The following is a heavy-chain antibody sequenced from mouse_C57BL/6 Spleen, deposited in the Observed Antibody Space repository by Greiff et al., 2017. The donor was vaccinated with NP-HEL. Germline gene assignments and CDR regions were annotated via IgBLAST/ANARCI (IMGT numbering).Heavy chain of an antibody. CDR2: IYPGDGDT. CDR1: GYAFSSYW. Sequence: QVQLKQSGAELVKPGASVKISCKASGYAFSSYWMNWVKQRPGKGLEWIGQIYPGDGDTNYNGKFKGKATLTADKSSSTAYMQLSSLTSEDSAVYFCAVNYGNPAWFAYWGQGTLVTVSA. CDR3: AVNYGNPAWFAY. J-gene: IGHJ3*01. D-gene: IGHD2-1*01. V-gene: IGHV1-80*01.